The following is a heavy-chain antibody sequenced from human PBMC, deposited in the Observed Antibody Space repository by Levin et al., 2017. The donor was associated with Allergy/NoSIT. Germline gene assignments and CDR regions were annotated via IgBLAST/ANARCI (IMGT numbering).Heavy chain of an antibody. CDR3: AKDVYGSGWYPLGNDAFEM. J-gene: IGHJ3*02. CDR2: ISSAGRKQ. Sequence: PGGSLRLSCAASGFTFSSYGMHWVRQAPGKGLEWVAVISSAGRKQFYADSVKGRFTISRDNSKNTLDLQMNSLRAEDTAVYYCAKDVYGSGWYPLGNDAFEMWGQGTKVSVSS. V-gene: IGHV3-30*18. D-gene: IGHD6-19*01. CDR1: GFTFSSYG.